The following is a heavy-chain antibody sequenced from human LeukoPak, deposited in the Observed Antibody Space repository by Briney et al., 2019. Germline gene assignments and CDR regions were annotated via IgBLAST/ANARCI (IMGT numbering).Heavy chain of an antibody. CDR2: IYSSGTT. J-gene: IGHJ4*02. CDR1: GGSISSSSYY. V-gene: IGHV4-61*05. CDR3: ARAEGSGLGAYTLDY. Sequence: SETLSLTCTVSGGSISSSSYYWGWIRQPPGKGLEWIGHIYSSGTTHYNPSLNNRVTISLDTSKSQFSLHLNSVTAADTAVYYCARAEGSGLGAYTLDYWGQGILVTVSS. D-gene: IGHD3-16*01.